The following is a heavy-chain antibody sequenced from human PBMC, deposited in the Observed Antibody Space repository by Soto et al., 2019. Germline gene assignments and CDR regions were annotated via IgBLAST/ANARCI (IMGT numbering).Heavy chain of an antibody. Sequence: QVQLVQSGAEVKKPGSSVKVSCKASGGTFSSYAISWVRQAPGQGLEWMGGIIPIFGTANYAQKFQGRVTITADESTSTAYMELSSLRSEDTAVYYCARTYCISTSFYAGCFDPWGQGTLVTVSS. CDR1: GGTFSSYA. D-gene: IGHD2-2*01. CDR3: ARTYCISTSFYAGCFDP. CDR2: IIPIFGTA. V-gene: IGHV1-69*12. J-gene: IGHJ5*02.